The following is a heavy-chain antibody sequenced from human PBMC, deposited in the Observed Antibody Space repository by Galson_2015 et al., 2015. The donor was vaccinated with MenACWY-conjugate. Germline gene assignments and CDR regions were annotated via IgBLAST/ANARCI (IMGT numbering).Heavy chain of an antibody. CDR2: ISGASDTI. V-gene: IGHV3-48*04. J-gene: IGHJ6*02. CDR3: ARRVPGPGWDV. D-gene: IGHD4/OR15-4a*01. Sequence: SLRLSCAASGFTFSSYSMNWVRQAPGKGLEWLSYISGASDTIYYADSVKGRFTISRGNAKNSLYLQTNSLRAEDTAVYYCARRVPGPGWDVWGQGTMVTVSS. CDR1: GFTFSSYS.